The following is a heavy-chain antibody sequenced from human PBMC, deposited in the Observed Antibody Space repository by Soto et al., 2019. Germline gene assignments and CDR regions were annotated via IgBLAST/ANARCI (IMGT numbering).Heavy chain of an antibody. CDR1: GFSLSTSGMR. Sequence: SGPTLVNPTQTLTLTCTFSGFSLSTSGMRVSWIRQPPGKALEWLARIDWDDDKFYSTSLKTRLTISKDTSKNQVVLTMTNMDPVDTATYYCARTTYYYDSSGYYRYYFDYWGQGTLVTVSS. CDR3: ARTTYYYDSSGYYRYYFDY. CDR2: IDWDDDK. J-gene: IGHJ4*02. D-gene: IGHD3-22*01. V-gene: IGHV2-70*04.